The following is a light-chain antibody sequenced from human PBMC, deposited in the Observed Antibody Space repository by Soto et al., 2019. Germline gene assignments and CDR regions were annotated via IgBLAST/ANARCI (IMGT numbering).Light chain of an antibody. CDR1: QSVSKTY. CDR3: LQYGNSPVR. V-gene: IGKV3-20*01. J-gene: IGKJ2*01. Sequence: EIVLTQSPGTLSLSPGERATLSCRASQSVSKTYLAWYQHKPGQPPRLLIYGASDRATGITHIFRVSGSGKYFDLTISRLEHQECAVYCRLQYGNSPVRFGQGTQLE. CDR2: GAS.